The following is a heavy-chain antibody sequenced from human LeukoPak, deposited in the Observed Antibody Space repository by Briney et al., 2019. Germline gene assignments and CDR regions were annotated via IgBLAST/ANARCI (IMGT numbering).Heavy chain of an antibody. J-gene: IGHJ4*02. CDR3: ARRDGYNTFYFEY. D-gene: IGHD5-24*01. CDR2: VNPDMSEK. CDR1: GFTFNRHW. V-gene: IGHV3-7*01. Sequence: GGSLRLSCAASGFTFNRHWMTWVRQAPGKGLEWIANVNPDMSEKNYVESVKGRFTISRDNAKNSLYLQMNSLRAEDTAVYYCARRDGYNTFYFEYWGQGTLVTVSS.